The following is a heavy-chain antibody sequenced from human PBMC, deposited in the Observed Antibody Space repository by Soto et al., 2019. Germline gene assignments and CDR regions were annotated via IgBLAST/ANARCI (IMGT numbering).Heavy chain of an antibody. CDR2: IGPESGAT. J-gene: IGHJ4*02. Sequence: QVQLVQSGAEVKKPGASVKVSCTASGYTFTGHYIHWVRQAPQQGPEWMGEIGPESGATRYAQRIQGRVTMTRDMSITPVYMELNNLSPDDTAVYYCGRGRSGQIVVFYWGQGTPVTVSS. D-gene: IGHD1-26*01. CDR3: GRGRSGQIVVFY. CDR1: GYTFTGHY. V-gene: IGHV1-2*02.